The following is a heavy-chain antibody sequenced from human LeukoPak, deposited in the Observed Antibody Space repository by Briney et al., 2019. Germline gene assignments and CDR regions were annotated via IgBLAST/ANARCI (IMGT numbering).Heavy chain of an antibody. CDR1: GGSFSGYY. V-gene: IGHV4-34*01. Sequence: SETLSLTCAVYGGSFSGYYWSWIRQPPGKGLEWIGEINHSGSNNYNPSLKSRVTISVDTSKNQFSLKLSSVTAADTAVYYCARDRPYSSGWYVGGFDYWGQGTLVTVSS. J-gene: IGHJ4*02. D-gene: IGHD6-19*01. CDR3: ARDRPYSSGWYVGGFDY. CDR2: INHSGSN.